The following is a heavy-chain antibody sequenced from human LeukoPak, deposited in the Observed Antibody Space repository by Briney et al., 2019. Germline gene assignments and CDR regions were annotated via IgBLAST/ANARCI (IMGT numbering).Heavy chain of an antibody. Sequence: GGSLRLSCPATRFTFRSYVLHWVRQAPAKGLAWVAVIWYEGSNKYYADSVKGRFTISRDNSKNTLYLQMNSLRAEDTAVYYCAKGLNYYGSGSYYNAGYYYVDVWGKGTTVTVSS. V-gene: IGHV3-33*06. D-gene: IGHD3-10*01. J-gene: IGHJ6*03. CDR3: AKGLNYYGSGSYYNAGYYYVDV. CDR1: RFTFRSYV. CDR2: IWYEGSNK.